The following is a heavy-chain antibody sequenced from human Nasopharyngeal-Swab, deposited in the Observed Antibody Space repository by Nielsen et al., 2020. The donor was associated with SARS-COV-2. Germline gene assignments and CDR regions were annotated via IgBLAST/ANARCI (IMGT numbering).Heavy chain of an antibody. CDR3: AKDRGIAPYYFDY. V-gene: IGHV3-23*01. D-gene: IGHD6-13*01. J-gene: IGHJ4*02. CDR1: GLTFSSYA. CDR2: ISGSGGST. Sequence: GESLKISCAASGLTFSSYAMSWVRQAPGKGLEWVSAISGSGGSTYYADSVKGRFTISRDNSKNTLYLQMNSLRAEDTAVYYCAKDRGIAPYYFDYWGQGTLVTVSS.